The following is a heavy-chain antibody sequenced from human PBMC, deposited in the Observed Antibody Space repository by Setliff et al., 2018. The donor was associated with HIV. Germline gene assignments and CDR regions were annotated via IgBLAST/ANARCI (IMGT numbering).Heavy chain of an antibody. CDR1: GYTFSNYA. D-gene: IGHD4-17*01. J-gene: IGHJ4*02. CDR3: ARDPTTVMDYFDY. Sequence: ASVKVSCKASGYTFSNYAISWVRQAPGQGLEWMGGIIPIFGTGMYAQKFQGRVTITADESTTTAYMELSSLRSEDTAVYYCARDPTTVMDYFDYWGQGTLVTVSS. V-gene: IGHV1-69*13. CDR2: IIPIFGTG.